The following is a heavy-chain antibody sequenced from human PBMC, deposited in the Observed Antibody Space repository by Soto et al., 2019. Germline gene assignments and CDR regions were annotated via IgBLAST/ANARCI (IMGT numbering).Heavy chain of an antibody. CDR2: ISSSSSYI. D-gene: IGHD6-13*01. Sequence: ESGGGLVKPGGSLRLSCAASGFTFSSYSMNWVRQAPGKGLEWVSSISSSSSYIYYVDSVKGRFTISRDNAKNSLYLQMNSLRAEDTAVYYCARGRAAAGLRSYYYYYMDVWGKGTTVTVSS. J-gene: IGHJ6*03. V-gene: IGHV3-21*01. CDR3: ARGRAAAGLRSYYYYYMDV. CDR1: GFTFSSYS.